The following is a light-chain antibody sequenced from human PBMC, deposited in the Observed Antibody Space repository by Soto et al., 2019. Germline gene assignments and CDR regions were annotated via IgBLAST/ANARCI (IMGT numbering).Light chain of an antibody. CDR3: QQYGSSPWT. Sequence: ETVLTQSPGTLSLSPGERATLSCRASQTIRSNYLAWYRQTPGQAPRLLIYGASNRATGIADRFSGSGSGTDFPLILSRLEPEDFALYYCQQYGSSPWTFGQGTKVEIK. CDR2: GAS. CDR1: QTIRSNY. V-gene: IGKV3-20*01. J-gene: IGKJ1*01.